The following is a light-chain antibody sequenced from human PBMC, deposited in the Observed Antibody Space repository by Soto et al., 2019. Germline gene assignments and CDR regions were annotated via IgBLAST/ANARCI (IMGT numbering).Light chain of an antibody. CDR1: QTISRN. CDR3: QQYGSSPRT. J-gene: IGKJ1*01. Sequence: DIQITQSPSSLSASVGDRVTIPCRASQTISRNLNWYQQKPGKAPKLLIYAASSLQSGVPSRFSGSGSGTDFTLAISRLEPEDFAVYYCQQYGSSPRTFGQGTK. V-gene: IGKV1-39*01. CDR2: AAS.